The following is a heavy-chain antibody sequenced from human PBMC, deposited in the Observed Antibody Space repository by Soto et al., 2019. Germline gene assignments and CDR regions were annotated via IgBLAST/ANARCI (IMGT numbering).Heavy chain of an antibody. D-gene: IGHD2-8*01. J-gene: IGHJ4*02. CDR1: GFTFGDYA. Sequence: NPGGSLRLSCTTSGFTFGDYAMSWFRQTPGKGLEWVGFVRTYAYGETTEYAASVKGRFTVGRDNSRSTAYLHMSSLKTEDTGVYFCSRDCPCGLGYCTNGACFPNDFWGQGTLVTVSS. CDR3: SRDCPCGLGYCTNGACFPNDF. V-gene: IGHV3-49*05. CDR2: VRTYAYGETT.